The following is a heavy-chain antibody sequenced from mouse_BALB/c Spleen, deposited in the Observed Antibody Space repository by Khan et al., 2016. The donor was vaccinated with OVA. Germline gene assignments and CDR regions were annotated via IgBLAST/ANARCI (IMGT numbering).Heavy chain of an antibody. CDR1: GYTFTNYG. Sequence: QIQLVRSGPELKKPGETVKISCKASGYTFTNYGMNWVKQAPGKALKWMGWISTYTGEPTYADDFKGRFAFSLETSASTAYLQINNLKNEDTATYFCTRPPHFSYVLVYWGQGTSVTVSS. CDR3: TRPPHFSYVLVY. J-gene: IGHJ4*01. CDR2: ISTYTGEP. V-gene: IGHV9-3-1*01.